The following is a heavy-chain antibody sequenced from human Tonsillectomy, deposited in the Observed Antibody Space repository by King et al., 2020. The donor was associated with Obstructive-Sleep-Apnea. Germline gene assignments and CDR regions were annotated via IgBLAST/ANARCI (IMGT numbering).Heavy chain of an antibody. CDR2: ISWNSYII. CDR1: GFTFDDYA. J-gene: IGHJ4*02. Sequence: EVQLVESGGGLVQPGRSLRLSCAASGFTFDDYAMHWVRQAPGQGLEWVSGISWNSYIIHYADSVKGRFTISRDNAKNSLYLQMNSLRAEDTAFYYCAKDLTSYGDYYFDSWGQGTLVTVSS. CDR3: AKDLTSYGDYYFDS. V-gene: IGHV3-9*01. D-gene: IGHD4-17*01.